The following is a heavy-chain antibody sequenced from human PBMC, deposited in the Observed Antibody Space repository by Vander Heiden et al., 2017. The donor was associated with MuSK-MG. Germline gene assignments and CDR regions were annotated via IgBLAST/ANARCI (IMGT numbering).Heavy chain of an antibody. Sequence: QVQLVQSGAEVKKPGASVTVSCQAAGYTFTSYGIRWVRQAPGQGLEWMGWISAYNGNTNYAQKLQGRVTMTTDTSTSTAYMELRSLRSDDTAVYYCARGVAAAGDPGYDYWGQGTLVTVSS. CDR2: ISAYNGNT. D-gene: IGHD6-13*01. CDR1: GYTFTSYG. V-gene: IGHV1-18*01. J-gene: IGHJ4*02. CDR3: ARGVAAAGDPGYDY.